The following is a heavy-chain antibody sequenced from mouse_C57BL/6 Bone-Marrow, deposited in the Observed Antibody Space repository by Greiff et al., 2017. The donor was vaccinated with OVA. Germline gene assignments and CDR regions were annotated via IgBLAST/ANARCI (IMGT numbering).Heavy chain of an antibody. CDR1: GYTFTSYW. Sequence: VQLQQSGAELVRPGSSVKLSCKASGYTFTSYWMHWVKQRPIQGLEWIGNIDPSDSETHYNQKFKDKATFTVDKSSSTAYMQLSSLTSEDSAVYYCARWDYGSRDAMDYWGQGTSVTVSS. V-gene: IGHV1-52*01. CDR2: IDPSDSET. CDR3: ARWDYGSRDAMDY. J-gene: IGHJ4*01. D-gene: IGHD1-1*01.